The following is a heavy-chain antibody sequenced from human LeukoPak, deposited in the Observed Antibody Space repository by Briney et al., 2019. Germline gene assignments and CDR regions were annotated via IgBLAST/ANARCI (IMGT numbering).Heavy chain of an antibody. Sequence: GGSLRLSCAASGFTFSTYSMNWVRQAPGKGLEWVSSISSSSGYIYYADSVKGRFTISRDNAKNSLYLQINSLRAEDTAVYYCARRAGAYSHPYDYWGQGTLVTVSS. CDR1: GFTFSTYS. J-gene: IGHJ4*02. V-gene: IGHV3-21*04. D-gene: IGHD4/OR15-4a*01. CDR3: ARRAGAYSHPYDY. CDR2: ISSSSGYI.